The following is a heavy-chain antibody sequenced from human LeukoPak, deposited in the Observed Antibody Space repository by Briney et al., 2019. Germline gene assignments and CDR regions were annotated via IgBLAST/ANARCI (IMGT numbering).Heavy chain of an antibody. CDR2: IIPILGIA. CDR3: ASTKSVVAATPFDY. J-gene: IGHJ4*02. CDR1: GGTFSSYA. V-gene: IGHV1-69*04. Sequence: VASVKVSCKASGGTFSSYAISWVRQAPGQGPEWMGRIIPILGIANYAQKFQGRVTITADKSTSTAYMELSSLRSEDTAVYYCASTKSVVAATPFDYWGQGTLVTVSS. D-gene: IGHD2-15*01.